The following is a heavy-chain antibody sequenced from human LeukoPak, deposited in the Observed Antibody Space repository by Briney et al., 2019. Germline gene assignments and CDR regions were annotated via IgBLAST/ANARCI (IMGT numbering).Heavy chain of an antibody. CDR1: GFTFSTSW. CDR2: ISSDGSTT. CDR3: ARDKVVRGVISDY. V-gene: IGHV3-74*01. D-gene: IGHD3-10*01. Sequence: QPGGSLRLSCVASGFTFSTSWMHWVRQPPGKGLVWLSRISSDGSTTTYADSVRGRFTISRDNAKNTLYLQMNSLRAEDTAVYFCARDKVVRGVISDYWGQGTLVTVSS. J-gene: IGHJ4*02.